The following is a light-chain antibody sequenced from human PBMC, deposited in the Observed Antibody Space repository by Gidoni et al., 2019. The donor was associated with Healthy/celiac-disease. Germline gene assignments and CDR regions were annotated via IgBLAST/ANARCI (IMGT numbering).Light chain of an antibody. J-gene: IGKJ3*01. CDR1: HSVLDSSNNKNY. CDR3: QQYYSTPFT. V-gene: IGKV4-1*01. Sequence: DIVMTESPDSLAVSLGERATIHCKSSHSVLDSSNNKNYLAWYQQKPGQPPKLLIYWASTRESGVPDRFSGSGSGTDFTLTISSLQAEDVAVYYCQQYYSTPFTFGPGTKVDIK. CDR2: WAS.